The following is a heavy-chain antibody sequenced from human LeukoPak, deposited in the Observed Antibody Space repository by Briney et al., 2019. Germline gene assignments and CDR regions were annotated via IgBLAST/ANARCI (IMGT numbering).Heavy chain of an antibody. V-gene: IGHV1-69*05. CDR3: ARYSSSSFWFDP. CDR1: GGTFSSYA. D-gene: IGHD6-6*01. J-gene: IGHJ5*02. Sequence: GASVKVSCKASGGTFSSYAISWVRQAPGQGLEWMGGIIPIFGTANYAQKFQGRVTITTDESTSTAYMELSSLRSEGTAVYYCARYSSSSFWFDPWGQGTLVTVSS. CDR2: IIPIFGTA.